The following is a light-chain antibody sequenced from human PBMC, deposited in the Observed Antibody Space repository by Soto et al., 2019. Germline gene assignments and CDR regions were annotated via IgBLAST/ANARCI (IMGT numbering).Light chain of an antibody. CDR2: DEN. CDR1: NSDVGGYNF. J-gene: IGLJ1*01. Sequence: QSVLTQPASVSGSPGQSITISCTGTNSDVGGYNFVSWYQHHPGKAHKLIKYDENNRPSGVSKRISGSKSGDTASLTISGLQAGDEADYYCSSYTSSSTLVFGTGTKVTVL. V-gene: IGLV2-14*03. CDR3: SSYTSSSTLV.